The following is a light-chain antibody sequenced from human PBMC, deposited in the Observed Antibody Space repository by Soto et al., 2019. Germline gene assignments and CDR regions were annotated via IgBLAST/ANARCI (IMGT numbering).Light chain of an antibody. CDR2: GVS. CDR1: SSDVGDYNY. CDR3: CSYAGSSSYV. Sequence: QSALTQPRSVSGSLGQSVTISCTGTSSDVGDYNYVSWYQHYPGKAPKLMIYGVSKRPSGVPDRFSGSKSGNTASLTISGLQAEDEADYYCCSYAGSSSYVFGTGTKLTVL. V-gene: IGLV2-11*01. J-gene: IGLJ1*01.